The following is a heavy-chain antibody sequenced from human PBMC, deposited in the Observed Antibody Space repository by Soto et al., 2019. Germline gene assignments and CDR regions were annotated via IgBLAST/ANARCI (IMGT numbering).Heavy chain of an antibody. CDR3: ARGPSIAARPRDYYFDY. CDR2: INHSGST. J-gene: IGHJ4*02. Sequence: SETLSLTCAVYGGSFSGYYWSWIRQPPGKGLEWIGEINHSGSTNYNPSLESRVTISVDTSKNQFSLKLSSVTAADTAVYYCARGPSIAARPRDYYFDYWGQGTLVTVSS. CDR1: GGSFSGYY. D-gene: IGHD6-6*01. V-gene: IGHV4-34*01.